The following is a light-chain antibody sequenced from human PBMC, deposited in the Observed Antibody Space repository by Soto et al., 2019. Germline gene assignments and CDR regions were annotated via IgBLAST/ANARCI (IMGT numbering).Light chain of an antibody. V-gene: IGKV3-15*01. CDR3: QQYNNWLYT. CDR1: QSVRTN. J-gene: IGKJ2*01. CDR2: GAS. Sequence: EIVMTQSPANLSVSPGERATLSCRASQSVRTNLAWYLQKPGQAPRLLIYGASTRATDVPARFSGSWSGTEFTLTISXLXXEDFAVYYCQQYNNWLYTFGQGTKLDIK.